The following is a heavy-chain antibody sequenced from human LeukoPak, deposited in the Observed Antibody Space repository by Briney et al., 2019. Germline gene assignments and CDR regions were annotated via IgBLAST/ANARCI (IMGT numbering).Heavy chain of an antibody. D-gene: IGHD1-7*01. Sequence: PGGSLRLSCAASGFTFSSYWMSWVRQAPGKGLEWVANIKQDGSEKYYVDSVKGRFTISRDNAKNSLYLQMNSLRAEDTAVYYCASRGIEIPSWGTVYYFDYWGQGTLVTVSS. CDR3: ASRGIEIPSWGTVYYFDY. CDR2: IKQDGSEK. CDR1: GFTFSSYW. J-gene: IGHJ4*02. V-gene: IGHV3-7*01.